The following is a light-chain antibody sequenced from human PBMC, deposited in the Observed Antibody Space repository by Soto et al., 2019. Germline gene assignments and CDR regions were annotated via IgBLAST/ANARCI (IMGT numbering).Light chain of an antibody. CDR1: QNVNSNF. Sequence: EIVLTQSPDTLSLSPGERATLSCRTSQNVNSNFLAWYQQKPGQAPRLLFYDASTRAAGVPDRFRGGGSGTDFTLTITRLEPEDFAISYCQQYVRSPLLYAFGQGTRVGVK. CDR3: QQYVRSPLLYA. J-gene: IGKJ2*01. CDR2: DAS. V-gene: IGKV3-20*01.